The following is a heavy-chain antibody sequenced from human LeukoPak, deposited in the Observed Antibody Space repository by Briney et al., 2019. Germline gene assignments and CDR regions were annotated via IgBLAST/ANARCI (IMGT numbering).Heavy chain of an antibody. CDR2: ISYDGSNK. Sequence: GGSLRLSCEASGVTFSSYGMHWVRQAPGKGLEWVAVISYDGSNKYYADPVKGRFTISRDNSKNTLYLQMNSLRAEDTAVYYCAKDPNDCGGDCYPDYWGQGTLVTVSS. J-gene: IGHJ4*02. V-gene: IGHV3-30*18. CDR3: AKDPNDCGGDCYPDY. CDR1: GVTFSSYG. D-gene: IGHD2-21*02.